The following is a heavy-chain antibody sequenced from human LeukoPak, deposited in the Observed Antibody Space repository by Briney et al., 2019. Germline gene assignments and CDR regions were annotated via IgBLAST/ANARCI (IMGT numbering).Heavy chain of an antibody. D-gene: IGHD3-9*01. CDR3: ARHGWDPYFDWLFETAGYYFDY. Sequence: PSETLSFTCTVSGGSISSSRYYWGWIRQPPGKGLEWIGSIYYSGSTYYNPSLKSRVTISVDTSKNQFSLKLSSVTAAGTAVYYCARHGWDPYFDWLFETAGYYFDYWGQGTLVTVSS. J-gene: IGHJ4*02. CDR2: IYYSGST. CDR1: GGSISSSRYY. V-gene: IGHV4-39*01.